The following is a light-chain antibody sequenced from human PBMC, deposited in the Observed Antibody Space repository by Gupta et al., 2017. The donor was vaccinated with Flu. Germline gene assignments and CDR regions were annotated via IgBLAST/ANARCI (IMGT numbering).Light chain of an antibody. Sequence: GQTASISGSGEKLGERYVCWYQQKSGQSPLLVISKDTKRPSGIPERFSASNSGNTATLTISGTQDIDAADYFCQARDSATASVVFGGGTKLTVL. CDR2: KDT. V-gene: IGLV3-1*01. CDR1: KLGERY. J-gene: IGLJ2*01. CDR3: QARDSATASVV.